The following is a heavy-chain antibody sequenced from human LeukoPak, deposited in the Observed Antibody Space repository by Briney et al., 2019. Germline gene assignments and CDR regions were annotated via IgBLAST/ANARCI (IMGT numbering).Heavy chain of an antibody. CDR3: ARGGSGYRFDS. J-gene: IGHJ4*02. Sequence: PSETLSLTCTVFGGSISSYYWSWIRQPPGKGLEWIGYIPYSGSTNYNPSLKSRVTISVDTSKNQFSLKLSSVTAADTAVYYCARGGSGYRFDSWGQGTLVTVSS. CDR2: IPYSGST. D-gene: IGHD3-22*01. V-gene: IGHV4-59*01. CDR1: GGSISSYY.